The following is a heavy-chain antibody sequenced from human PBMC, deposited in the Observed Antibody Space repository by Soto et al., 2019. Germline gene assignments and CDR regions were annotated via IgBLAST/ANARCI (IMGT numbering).Heavy chain of an antibody. CDR2: ISTSGTTI. CDR3: ARDMGRGPIAVADQPSYYYGLDV. CDR1: GFSFSSYE. V-gene: IGHV3-48*03. Sequence: GGSLRLSCTASGFSFSSYEMNWVRQATGRGLEWVSCISTSGTTISYADSVKGRFTISRDNAKNSLYLQMNSLRAEDTAVYYCARDMGRGPIAVADQPSYYYGLDVWGQGTTVTVS. D-gene: IGHD6-19*01. J-gene: IGHJ6*02.